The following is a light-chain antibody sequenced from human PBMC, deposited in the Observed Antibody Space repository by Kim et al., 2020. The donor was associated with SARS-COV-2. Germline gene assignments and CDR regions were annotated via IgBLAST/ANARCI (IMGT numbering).Light chain of an antibody. CDR3: HQYNNWPLT. CDR2: DAS. V-gene: IGKV3-15*01. Sequence: PRERATLSCRASQSVSSNLAWYQQKPGQAPRVLIYDASTRDTGIPARFSGSGSGTQFTLTISSLQSEDFAVYYCHQYNNWPLTFGGGTKVDIK. CDR1: QSVSSN. J-gene: IGKJ4*01.